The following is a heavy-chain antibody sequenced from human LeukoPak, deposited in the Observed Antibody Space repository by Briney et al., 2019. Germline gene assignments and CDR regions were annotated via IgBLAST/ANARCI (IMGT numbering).Heavy chain of an antibody. CDR2: IIPILGIA. Sequence: AVKVSCKASGGTFSSYTISWVRQAPGQGLEWMGRIIPILGIANYAQKFQGRVTITADKSTSTAYMELSSLRSEDTAVYYCATDSNYYDSSGYYGDAFDIWGQGTMVTVSS. CDR3: ATDSNYYDSSGYYGDAFDI. V-gene: IGHV1-69*04. J-gene: IGHJ3*02. CDR1: GGTFSSYT. D-gene: IGHD3-22*01.